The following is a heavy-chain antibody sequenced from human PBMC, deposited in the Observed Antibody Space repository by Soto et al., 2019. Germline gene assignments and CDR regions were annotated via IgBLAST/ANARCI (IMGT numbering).Heavy chain of an antibody. D-gene: IGHD3-3*01. CDR3: AKEATVFGVVPATFDY. J-gene: IGHJ4*02. CDR1: GFTFSSYG. Sequence: GGPLRLSYAAFGFTFSSYGMRRVRQAPGKGLEWVAVISYDGSNKYYADSVKGRFTISRDNSKNTLYLQMNSLRAEDTAVYYCAKEATVFGVVPATFDYWGQGTLVTVSS. CDR2: ISYDGSNK. V-gene: IGHV3-30*18.